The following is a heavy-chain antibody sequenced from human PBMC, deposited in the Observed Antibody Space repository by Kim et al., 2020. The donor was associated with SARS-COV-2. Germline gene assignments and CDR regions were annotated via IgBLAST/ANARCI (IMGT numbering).Heavy chain of an antibody. Sequence: SETLSLTCTVSGGSISSYYWSWIRQPPGKGLEWIGYIYYSGSTNYNPSLKSRVTISVDTSKNQFSLKLSSVTAADTAVYYCARTDSSGYLDAFEIWGQGTMGPVSS. CDR2: IYYSGST. J-gene: IGHJ3*02. V-gene: IGHV4-59*13. CDR3: ARTDSSGYLDAFEI. CDR1: GGSISSYY. D-gene: IGHD3-22*01.